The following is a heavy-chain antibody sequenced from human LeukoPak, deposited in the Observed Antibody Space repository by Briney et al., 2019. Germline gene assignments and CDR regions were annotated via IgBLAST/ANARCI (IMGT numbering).Heavy chain of an antibody. CDR1: GFTFSSYA. CDR3: AKGQRWELPLDF. V-gene: IGHV3-23*01. Sequence: GGSLRLSYAASGFTFSSYAMTWVRQAPGKGLEWVSAISGSGRSTYYADSVKGRFTISRDVSKSTLYLQMNSLRAEDTALYYCAKGQRWELPLDFWGQGTLVTVSS. J-gene: IGHJ4*02. CDR2: ISGSGRST. D-gene: IGHD2-15*01.